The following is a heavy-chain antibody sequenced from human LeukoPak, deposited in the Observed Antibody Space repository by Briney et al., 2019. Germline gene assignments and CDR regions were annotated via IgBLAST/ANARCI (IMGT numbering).Heavy chain of an antibody. CDR1: GFTFSTYN. CDR3: ARRKVMDV. D-gene: IGHD1-14*01. Sequence: PGGSLRLSCAASGFTFSTYNMNWVRQAPGKGLEWIGEINHSGSTNYNPSLKSRVTISVDTSKNQFSLKLSSVTAADTAVYYCARRKVMDVWGKGTTVTISS. V-gene: IGHV4-34*01. CDR2: INHSGST. J-gene: IGHJ6*03.